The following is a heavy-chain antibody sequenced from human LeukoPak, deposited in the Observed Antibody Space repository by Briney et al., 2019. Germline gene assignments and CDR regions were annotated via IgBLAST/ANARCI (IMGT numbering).Heavy chain of an antibody. V-gene: IGHV3-30*18. J-gene: IGHJ6*02. CDR3: AKATYGSGSYYHYYYYGMDV. CDR1: GFTFSSYG. D-gene: IGHD3-10*01. CDR2: ISDDGSNK. Sequence: GGSLRLSCAASGFTFSSYGMHWVRQAPGNGLEGVAVISDDGSNKYYADSVKGRFTISRDNSKNTLYLQMNSLRAEDTAVYYCAKATYGSGSYYHYYYYGMDVWGQGTTVTVSS.